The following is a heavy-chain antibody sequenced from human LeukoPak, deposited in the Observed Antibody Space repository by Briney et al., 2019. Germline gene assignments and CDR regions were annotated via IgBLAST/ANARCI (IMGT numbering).Heavy chain of an antibody. CDR2: IYSTGST. J-gene: IGHJ3*01. Sequence: SETLSLTCTVSGGSISSYYWTWIRQPPGKGLEWIGDIYSTGSTNYNPYLKRRVTISVDASKNQFSLKLSSVTAADTAVYFCARVRIGETSYDASDVWGLGTMVTVSS. D-gene: IGHD1-26*01. CDR3: ARVRIGETSYDASDV. V-gene: IGHV4-59*13. CDR1: GGSISSYY.